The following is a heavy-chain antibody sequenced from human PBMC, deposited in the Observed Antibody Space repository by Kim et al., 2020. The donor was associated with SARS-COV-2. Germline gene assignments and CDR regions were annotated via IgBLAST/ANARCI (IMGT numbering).Heavy chain of an antibody. D-gene: IGHD3-3*01. CDR2: INSDGSST. J-gene: IGHJ5*02. CDR3: ARGGYDFWSGPTHTNWFDP. Sequence: GGSLRLSCAASGFTFSSYWMHWVRQAPGKGLVWVSRINSDGSSTSYADSVKGRFTISRDNAKNTLYLQMNSLRAEDTAVYYCARGGYDFWSGPTHTNWFDPWGQGTLVTVSS. CDR1: GFTFSSYW. V-gene: IGHV3-74*01.